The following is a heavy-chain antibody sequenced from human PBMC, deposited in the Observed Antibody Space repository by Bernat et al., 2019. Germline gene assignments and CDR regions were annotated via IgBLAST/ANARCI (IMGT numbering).Heavy chain of an antibody. CDR2: ISSSSSYI. Sequence: EVQLVESGGGLVKPGGSLRLSCAASGFTFSSYSMNWVRQAPGKGLEWVSSISSSSSYIYYADSVKGRFTISRDNAKNSLYLQMNSLRAEDTAVYYCARGNGGHERFLEWLPYYYMDVWGKGTTVTVSS. V-gene: IGHV3-21*01. CDR3: ARGNGGHERFLEWLPYYYMDV. J-gene: IGHJ6*03. CDR1: GFTFSSYS. D-gene: IGHD3-3*01.